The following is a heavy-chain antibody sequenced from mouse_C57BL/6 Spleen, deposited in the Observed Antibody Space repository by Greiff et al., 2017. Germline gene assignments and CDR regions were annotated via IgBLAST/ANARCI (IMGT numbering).Heavy chain of an antibody. CDR3: ARPGDGVDAMDY. V-gene: IGHV5-17*01. CDR1: GFTFSDYG. J-gene: IGHJ4*01. D-gene: IGHD1-1*01. CDR2: ISSGSSTI. Sequence: EVKLVESGGGLVKPGGSLQLSCAASGFTFSDYGMHWVRQAPEKGLEWVAYISSGSSTIYYADTVKGRFTISRDNAKNTLFLQMTSLRSEDTAMYYCARPGDGVDAMDYWGQGTSVTVSS.